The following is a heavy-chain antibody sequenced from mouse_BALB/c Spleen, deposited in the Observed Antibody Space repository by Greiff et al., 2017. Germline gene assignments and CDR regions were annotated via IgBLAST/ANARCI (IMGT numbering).Heavy chain of an antibody. D-gene: IGHD2-4*01. Sequence: DVQLVESGGGLVKPGGSLKLSCAASGFTFSSYAMSWVRQTPEKRLEWVASISSGGSTYYPDSVKGRFTISRDNARNILYLQMSSLRSEDTAMYYCARSTMITTRTSYAMDYWGQGTSVTVSS. J-gene: IGHJ4*01. CDR1: GFTFSSYA. V-gene: IGHV5-6-5*01. CDR3: ARSTMITTRTSYAMDY. CDR2: ISSGGST.